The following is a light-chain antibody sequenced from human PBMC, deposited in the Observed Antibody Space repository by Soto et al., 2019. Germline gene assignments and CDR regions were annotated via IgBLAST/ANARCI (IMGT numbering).Light chain of an antibody. Sequence: DIVMTPTPLSLPVTPGEPASISCRSSQSLLDSDDGNPYLDRYLQKPGQSLQLLIYTLSNRASGVPDRFSGSGSGTDFTLKISRVEAEYVGVYSCMQRIEFPLTFGGGTKVEIK. V-gene: IGKV2-40*01. CDR2: TLS. CDR3: MQRIEFPLT. J-gene: IGKJ4*01. CDR1: QSLLDSDDGNPY.